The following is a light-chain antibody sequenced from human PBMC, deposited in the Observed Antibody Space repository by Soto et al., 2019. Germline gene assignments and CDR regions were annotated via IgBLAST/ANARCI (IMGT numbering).Light chain of an antibody. CDR3: QQYGTSPLT. V-gene: IGKV3-20*01. CDR1: QSVTSNY. Sequence: IVLTQSPGTLSLSPGERATLSCRAGQSVTSNYLAWYQHKPGQAPRLLIYGASDRATGIPDRFSGGGSGTDVTITISRLEPEDFAVYYCQQYGTSPLTFGQGTKVEIK. J-gene: IGKJ1*01. CDR2: GAS.